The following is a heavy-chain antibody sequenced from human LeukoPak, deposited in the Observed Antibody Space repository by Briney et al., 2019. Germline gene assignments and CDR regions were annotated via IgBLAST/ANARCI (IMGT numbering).Heavy chain of an antibody. CDR1: GGSITNLDYY. V-gene: IGHV4-61*02. D-gene: IGHD3-10*01. Sequence: PSETLSLTCTLSGGSITNLDYYWTWIRQPAGKRLEWIGRIYTSGGTNYNPSLKSRVTMSVDRSKNEISLHLASLTAAHTALYYCAGRGSSSGTFDIWGPGTFVTVSS. J-gene: IGHJ3*02. CDR2: IYTSGGT. CDR3: AGRGSSSGTFDI.